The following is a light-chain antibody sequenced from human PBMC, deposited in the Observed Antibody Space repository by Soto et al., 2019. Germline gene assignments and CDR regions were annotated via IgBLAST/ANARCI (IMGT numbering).Light chain of an antibody. V-gene: IGLV2-11*01. CDR2: DVS. CDR3: CSYVGRYSWV. Sequence: QSVLTQPASVSGSPGQSITISCTGTSSDVGAYKYVSWYQQHPGIAPKLMIYDVSERPSGVPDRFSGSKSGNTASLTISGLQVEDEAEYYCCSYVGRYSWVFGGGTKLTVL. CDR1: SSDVGAYKY. J-gene: IGLJ3*02.